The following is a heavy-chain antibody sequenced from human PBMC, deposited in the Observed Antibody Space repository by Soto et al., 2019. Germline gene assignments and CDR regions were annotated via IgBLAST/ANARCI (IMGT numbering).Heavy chain of an antibody. Sequence: PGGSLRLSCAASGFTFGTYWMSWVRRAPGKGLEWAATIVPDGSEKYYVDSVKGRFTISRDNAKNSLYLQMQSLRAEDTAMYYCARDGVGYCRSRSCDRDRPQYHFDMDVWGQGTTVTVSS. CDR1: GFTFGTYW. V-gene: IGHV3-7*01. CDR3: ARDGVGYCRSRSCDRDRPQYHFDMDV. CDR2: IVPDGSEK. D-gene: IGHD2-2*02. J-gene: IGHJ6*02.